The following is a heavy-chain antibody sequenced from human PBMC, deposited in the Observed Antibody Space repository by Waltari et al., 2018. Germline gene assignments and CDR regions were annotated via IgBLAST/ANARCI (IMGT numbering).Heavy chain of an antibody. CDR3: ARVHYYYYSGMDV. CDR1: GFIFRCYT. J-gene: IGHJ6*02. V-gene: IGHV3-30-3*01. Sequence: QVQLVESGGGVVQPGGSLRFSCPASGFIFRCYTMPWVRQTPGKGLEWVANISYNGDKKYYADSVKGRFTISRDNPRNTLYLQMSSLRAEDTAVYYCARVHYYYYSGMDVWGQGTTVTVSS. CDR2: ISYNGDKK.